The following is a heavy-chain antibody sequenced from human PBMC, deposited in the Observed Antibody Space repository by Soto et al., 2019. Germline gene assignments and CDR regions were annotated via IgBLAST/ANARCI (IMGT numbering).Heavy chain of an antibody. CDR2: IWYDGSNK. CDR1: GFTFSSYG. V-gene: IGHV3-33*01. J-gene: IGHJ4*02. D-gene: IGHD6-13*01. Sequence: QVQLVESGGGVVQPGRSLRLSCAASGFTFSSYGMHWVRQAPGKGLEWVAVIWYDGSNKYYADSVKGRFTISRDNSKNTLCLQMNSLRAEDTAVYYCARELLYSSSWYADYWGQGTLVTVSS. CDR3: ARELLYSSSWYADY.